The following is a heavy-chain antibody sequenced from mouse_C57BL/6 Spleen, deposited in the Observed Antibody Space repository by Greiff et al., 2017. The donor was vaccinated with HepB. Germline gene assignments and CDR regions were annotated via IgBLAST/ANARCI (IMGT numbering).Heavy chain of an antibody. CDR2: IYPGDGDT. CDR3: ARKGYYDYDGYFDV. J-gene: IGHJ1*03. D-gene: IGHD2-4*01. Sequence: VQLQESGPELVKPGASVKISCKASGYAFSSSWMNWVKQRPGKGLEWIGRIYPGDGDTNYNGKFKGKATLTADKSSSTAYMQLSSLTSEDSAVYFCARKGYYDYDGYFDVWGTGTTVTVSS. CDR1: GYAFSSSW. V-gene: IGHV1-82*01.